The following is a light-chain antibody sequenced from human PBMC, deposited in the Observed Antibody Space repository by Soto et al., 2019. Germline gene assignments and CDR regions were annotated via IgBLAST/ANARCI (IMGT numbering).Light chain of an antibody. CDR3: QQRSNWPIT. CDR1: RSVSSY. J-gene: IGKJ5*01. Sequence: EIVLTPSPSTLSLSPGESATLSRRATRSVSSYLAWYQQKPGQAPRLLIYDASSRPTDIPARFSGSGSGTDFTLTISSLEPEDFALYYCQQRSNWPITFGQGTRLEIK. V-gene: IGKV3-11*01. CDR2: DAS.